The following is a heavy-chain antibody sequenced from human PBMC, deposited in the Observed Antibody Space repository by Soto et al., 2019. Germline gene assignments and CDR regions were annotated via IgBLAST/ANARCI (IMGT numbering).Heavy chain of an antibody. D-gene: IGHD6-19*01. CDR1: GGSISSYY. J-gene: IGHJ5*02. Sequence: SETLSLTCTVSGGSISSYYWSWIRQPPGKGLEWIGYIYYSGSTNYNPSLKSRVTISVDTCKNQFSLKLSSVTAADTAVYYCARDRQWLVDPWGQGTLVTVPQ. CDR3: ARDRQWLVDP. CDR2: IYYSGST. V-gene: IGHV4-59*01.